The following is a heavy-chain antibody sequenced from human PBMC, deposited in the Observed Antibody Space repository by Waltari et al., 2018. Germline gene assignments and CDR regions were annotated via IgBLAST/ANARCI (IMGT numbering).Heavy chain of an antibody. D-gene: IGHD2-15*01. V-gene: IGHV3-7*01. CDR1: GFTFSSYW. J-gene: IGHJ5*02. CDR3: ARQSVVAATPHNWFDP. CDR2: IKQDGSEK. Sequence: EVQLVESGGGLVQPGGSLRLSCAASGFTFSSYWMSWVRQAPGKGLEWVANIKQDGSEKYYVDSVKRRFTISRDNAKNALYLQMNSLRAEDTAVYYCARQSVVAATPHNWFDPWGQGTLVTVSS.